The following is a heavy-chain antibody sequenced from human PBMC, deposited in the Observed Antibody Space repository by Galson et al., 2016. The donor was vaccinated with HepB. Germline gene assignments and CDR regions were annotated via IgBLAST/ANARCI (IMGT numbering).Heavy chain of an antibody. J-gene: IGHJ4*02. D-gene: IGHD3-3*01. V-gene: IGHV3-74*01. Sequence: SLRLSCAASGFAFTNYWMNWVRRAPGKGLVWVSRISGDGSRVNYADFVKGRVTLSRDNAKNTLYLQMNSLRAEDTAVYYCARDFSSYDEYFDLWGQGTLVTVSS. CDR1: GFAFTNYW. CDR2: ISGDGSRV. CDR3: ARDFSSYDEYFDL.